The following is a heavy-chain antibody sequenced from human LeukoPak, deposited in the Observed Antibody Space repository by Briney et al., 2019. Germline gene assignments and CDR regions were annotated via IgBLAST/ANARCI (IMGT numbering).Heavy chain of an antibody. Sequence: ASVKVSCKASGYTFTSHSMHWVRQAPGQRLEWMGWINTGNGNTKYSQKFQGRVTVTRDTSASTAYMELSSLRSEDTAVYYCVRCGYSDGWSSDHWGQGTLVTVSS. CDR1: GYTFTSHS. V-gene: IGHV1-3*04. D-gene: IGHD5-18*01. J-gene: IGHJ5*02. CDR3: VRCGYSDGWSSDH. CDR2: INTGNGNT.